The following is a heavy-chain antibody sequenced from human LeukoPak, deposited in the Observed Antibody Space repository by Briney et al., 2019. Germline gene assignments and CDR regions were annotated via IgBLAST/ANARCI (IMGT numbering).Heavy chain of an antibody. CDR2: ISAYNGNT. D-gene: IGHD6-13*01. CDR1: GYTFTSYG. Sequence: GASVKVSCKASGYTFTSYGISWVRQAPGQGLEWMGWISAYNGNTNYAQKLQGRVTMTTDTSTSTAYMELRGLRSDDTAVYYCARLSDYGSSWYFYYYGMDVWGQGTTVTVSS. V-gene: IGHV1-18*01. CDR3: ARLSDYGSSWYFYYYGMDV. J-gene: IGHJ6*02.